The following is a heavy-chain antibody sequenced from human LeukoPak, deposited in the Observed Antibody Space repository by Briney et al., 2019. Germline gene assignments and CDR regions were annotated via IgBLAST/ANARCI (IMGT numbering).Heavy chain of an antibody. J-gene: IGHJ6*02. CDR3: ARDQGMATSYYYYYGMDV. V-gene: IGHV3-33*01. CDR2: IWYDGSNK. D-gene: IGHD5-24*01. CDR1: GFTFSSYG. Sequence: GGSLRLSCAASGFTFSSYGMHWVRQAPGKGLEWVAVIWYDGSNKYYADSVKGRFTISRDNSKNTLYLQMNSLRAEDTAVYYCARDQGMATSYYYYYGMDVWGQGTTVTVFS.